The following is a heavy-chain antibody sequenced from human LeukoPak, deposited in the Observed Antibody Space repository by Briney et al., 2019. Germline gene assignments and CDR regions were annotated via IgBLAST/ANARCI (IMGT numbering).Heavy chain of an antibody. J-gene: IGHJ6*03. Sequence: GESLKISCKGSGYSFTSYWIGWVRQMPGKGLEWTGIIYPGDSDTRYSPSFQGQVTISADKSISTAYLRWSSLKASDTAMYYCARQIAAAGTNYYYYMDVWGKGTTVTVSS. CDR1: GYSFTSYW. CDR3: ARQIAAAGTNYYYYMDV. D-gene: IGHD6-13*01. V-gene: IGHV5-51*01. CDR2: IYPGDSDT.